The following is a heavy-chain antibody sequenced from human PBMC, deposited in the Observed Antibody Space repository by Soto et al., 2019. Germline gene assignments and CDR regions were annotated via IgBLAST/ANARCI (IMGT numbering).Heavy chain of an antibody. CDR3: ARGEYGSGCYGGNWFDP. CDR2: ISAYNGNT. V-gene: IGHV1-18*01. D-gene: IGHD6-25*01. J-gene: IGHJ5*02. Sequence: ASVKVSCKASGYTFTSYGISWVRQAPGQGLEWMGWISAYNGNTNYAQKLQGRVTMTTDTSTSAAYMELRSLRSDDTAVYYCARGEYGSGCYGGNWFDPWGQGTLVTVSS. CDR1: GYTFTSYG.